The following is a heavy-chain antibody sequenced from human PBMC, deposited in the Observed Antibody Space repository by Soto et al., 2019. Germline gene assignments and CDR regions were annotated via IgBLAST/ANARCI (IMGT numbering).Heavy chain of an antibody. J-gene: IGHJ3*02. V-gene: IGHV4-31*03. D-gene: IGHD3-22*01. CDR2: IHYRGTA. CDR1: GGSIISGDYY. Sequence: SETLSLTCTVSGGSIISGDYYWNWIRQHPERGLEWIGSIHYRGTAYYNPSLQSRLTMSVDTSKSQFSLKLNSMTAADTAVYYCAREGGSYDTGGYLIRGAFDIWGQGTMVTVSS. CDR3: AREGGSYDTGGYLIRGAFDI.